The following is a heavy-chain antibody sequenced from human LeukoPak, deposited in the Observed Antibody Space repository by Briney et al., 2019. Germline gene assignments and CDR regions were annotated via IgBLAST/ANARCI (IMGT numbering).Heavy chain of an antibody. Sequence: GGSLRLSCAASVFPFSNAWMSWVRQAPGKGLEWVGRIKSKTDGGTTDYAAPVKGRFTISRDDSKNTLYLQMNSLKTEDTAVYYCTTGITMVRGVIHLIDYWGQGTLVTVSS. V-gene: IGHV3-15*01. CDR1: VFPFSNAW. D-gene: IGHD3-10*01. CDR3: TTGITMVRGVIHLIDY. J-gene: IGHJ4*02. CDR2: IKSKTDGGTT.